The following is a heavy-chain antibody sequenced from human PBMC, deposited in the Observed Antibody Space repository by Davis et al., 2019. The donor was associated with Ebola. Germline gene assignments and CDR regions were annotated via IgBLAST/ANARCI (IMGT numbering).Heavy chain of an antibody. V-gene: IGHV3-48*02. CDR2: ISSSGKTT. CDR3: AKDSGGSGWRYYYHGMDV. D-gene: IGHD6-19*01. CDR1: GFTFSSNS. J-gene: IGHJ6*02. Sequence: GGSLRLSCAASGFTFSSNSMHWVRQAPGKGLEWLAYISSSGKTTYYAESIKGRFSISRDNVRNALYLQMNRLRDEDTAVYFCAKDSGGSGWRYYYHGMDVWGQGTTVTVSS.